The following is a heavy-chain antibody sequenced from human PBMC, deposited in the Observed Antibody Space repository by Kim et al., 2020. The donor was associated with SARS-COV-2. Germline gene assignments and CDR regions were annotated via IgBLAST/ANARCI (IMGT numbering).Heavy chain of an antibody. CDR3: AKDWDIVLMVYALTFDY. J-gene: IGHJ4*02. CDR1: GFTFSSYG. V-gene: IGHV3-30*18. Sequence: GGSLRLSCAASGFTFSSYGMHWVRQAPGKGLEWVAVISYDGSNKYYADSVKGRFIISRDNSKNTLYLQMNSLRAEDTAVYYCAKDWDIVLMVYALTFDYWGQGTLVTVSS. D-gene: IGHD2-8*01. CDR2: ISYDGSNK.